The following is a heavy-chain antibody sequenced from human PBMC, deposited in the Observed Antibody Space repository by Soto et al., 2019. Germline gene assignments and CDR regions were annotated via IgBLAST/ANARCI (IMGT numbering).Heavy chain of an antibody. D-gene: IGHD3-9*01. V-gene: IGHV3-64D*06. CDR3: VKGEVCYDILTGYGCYYYYGMDV. CDR2: ISSNGGST. Sequence: PGGSLRLSCAASGLTVSSNYMNWVRQAPGKGLEYVSAISSNGGSTYYADSVKGRFTISRDNSKNTLYLQMSSLRAEDTAVYYCVKGEVCYDILTGYGCYYYYGMDVWGQGTTVTVSS. J-gene: IGHJ6*02. CDR1: GLTVSSNY.